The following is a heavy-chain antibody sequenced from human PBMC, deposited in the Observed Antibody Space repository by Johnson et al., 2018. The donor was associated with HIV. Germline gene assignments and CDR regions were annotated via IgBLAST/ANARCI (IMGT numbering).Heavy chain of an antibody. V-gene: IGHV3-30*02. D-gene: IGHD6-19*01. CDR3: AKSESGWYPIRAFDI. CDR1: GFTFSCYD. CDR2: IRYDGSNK. Sequence: VQLVESGGGLVQPGGSLRLSCAASGFTFSCYDMYWVRQAPGKGLEWVAFIRYDGSNKYYVDSVKGRFTISRDNSKNTLYLQMNSLRAEDTAMYYCAKSESGWYPIRAFDIWGQGTMVTVSS. J-gene: IGHJ3*02.